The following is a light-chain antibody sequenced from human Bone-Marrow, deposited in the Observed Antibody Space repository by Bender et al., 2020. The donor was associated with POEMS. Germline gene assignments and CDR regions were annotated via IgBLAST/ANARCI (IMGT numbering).Light chain of an antibody. CDR3: QAWDSTTGV. J-gene: IGLJ1*01. Sequence: SYELTQPPSVSVSPGQTASITCSGDKMGNKFVSWYQQRPGQSPVLVIYQDAKRPSGIPERFSGSTSGDSATLTISGTQAMDEADYYCQAWDSTTGVFGTGTKVTVL. CDR2: QDA. V-gene: IGLV3-1*01. CDR1: KMGNKF.